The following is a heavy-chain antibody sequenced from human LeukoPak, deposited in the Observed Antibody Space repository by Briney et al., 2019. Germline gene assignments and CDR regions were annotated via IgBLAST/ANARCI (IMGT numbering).Heavy chain of an antibody. CDR1: GFTFSSYA. J-gene: IGHJ5*02. V-gene: IGHV3-23*01. CDR2: ISGSGTST. CDR3: AKGTPYCSGGSCYPSNWFDP. D-gene: IGHD2-15*01. Sequence: GGSLRLSCAASGFTFSSYAMSWVRQSPGKGLEWVSAISGSGTSTYYADSVKGRFTISRDISDISRDISENTLYLQMNSLRAEDTAVYYCAKGTPYCSGGSCYPSNWFDPWGQGTLVTVSS.